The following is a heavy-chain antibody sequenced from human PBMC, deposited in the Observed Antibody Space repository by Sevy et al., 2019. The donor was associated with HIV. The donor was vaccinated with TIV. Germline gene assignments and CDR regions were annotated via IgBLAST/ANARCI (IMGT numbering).Heavy chain of an antibody. CDR1: GGSFSGYY. V-gene: IGHV4-34*01. CDR3: ARGRGITIFGVVIRMDV. J-gene: IGHJ6*02. CDR2: ITHSGST. Sequence: SETLSLTCAVYGGSFSGYYWSWIRQPPGKGLEWIGEITHSGSTNYNPSLKSRVTISVETSKNQFTLKLRSVTAADTAVYYGARGRGITIFGVVIRMDVWGQGTTVTVSS. D-gene: IGHD3-3*01.